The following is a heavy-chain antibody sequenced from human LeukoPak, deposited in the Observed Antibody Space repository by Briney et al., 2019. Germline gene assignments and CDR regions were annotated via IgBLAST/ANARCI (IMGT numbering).Heavy chain of an antibody. CDR1: GGSISSYY. CDR3: ARDGAYYYGSGIYYRGMDV. J-gene: IGHJ6*02. V-gene: IGHV4-59*01. D-gene: IGHD3-10*01. Sequence: SETLSLTCTVSGGSISSYYWSWIRQPPGKGLEWIGYSYYTGTTNYNPSLKSRVTITVDTSKNQFSLRLSSVTAADTAVYYCARDGAYYYGSGIYYRGMDVWGQGTTVTFSS. CDR2: SYYTGTT.